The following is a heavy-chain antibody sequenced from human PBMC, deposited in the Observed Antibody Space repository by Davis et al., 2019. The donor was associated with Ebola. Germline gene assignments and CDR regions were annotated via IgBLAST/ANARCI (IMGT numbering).Heavy chain of an antibody. V-gene: IGHV3-66*01. Sequence: GESLKISCAASGFTVSSNYMSWVRQAPGKGLEWVSVIYSGGSTYYADSVKGRFTISRDNAKNSLYLQMNSLRAKDTAVYYCARDPAYCNGIVCPSEYWGQGTLVTVSS. J-gene: IGHJ4*02. CDR1: GFTVSSNY. D-gene: IGHD2/OR15-2a*01. CDR3: ARDPAYCNGIVCPSEY. CDR2: IYSGGST.